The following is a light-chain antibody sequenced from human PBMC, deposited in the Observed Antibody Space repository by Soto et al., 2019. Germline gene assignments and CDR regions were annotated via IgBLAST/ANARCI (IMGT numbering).Light chain of an antibody. CDR1: QRITTY. Sequence: ERGHITCPASQRITTYLNWYQQKPGKAPKLLISTSGTLQRGVPSRFSGSGSGTDFTLTITALRPEDFATYFCQQSYSIPYTFGQGTKLEIK. V-gene: IGKV1-39*01. J-gene: IGKJ2*01. CDR2: TSG. CDR3: QQSYSIPYT.